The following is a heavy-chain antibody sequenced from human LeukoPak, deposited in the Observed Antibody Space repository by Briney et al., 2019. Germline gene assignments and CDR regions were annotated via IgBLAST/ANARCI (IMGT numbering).Heavy chain of an antibody. CDR1: GGTFSSYA. J-gene: IGHJ6*04. Sequence: GASVKVSCKASGGTFSSYAISWVRQAPGQGLEWMGGIIPIFGTANYAQKFQGRVTITADKSTSTAYMELSSLRPEDTAVYYCASVLRGYCSGGSCYPYYYYYYGMDVWGKGTTVTVSS. CDR3: ASVLRGYCSGGSCYPYYYYYYGMDV. CDR2: IIPIFGTA. V-gene: IGHV1-69*06. D-gene: IGHD2-15*01.